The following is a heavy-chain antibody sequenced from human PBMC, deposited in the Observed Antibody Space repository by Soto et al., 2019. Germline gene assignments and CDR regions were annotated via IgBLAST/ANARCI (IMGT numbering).Heavy chain of an antibody. V-gene: IGHV1-2*02. J-gene: IGHJ6*02. CDR2: INPNSGGT. CDR3: ARVLGLYYYYYGMDV. CDR1: GYTFTGYY. Sequence: ASVKVSCKASGYTFTGYYMHWMRQAPGQGLEWMGWINPNSGGTNYAQKFQGRVTMTRDTSISTAYMELSRLRSDDTAVYYCARVLGLYYYYYGMDVWGQGTTVTVSS. D-gene: IGHD3-16*01.